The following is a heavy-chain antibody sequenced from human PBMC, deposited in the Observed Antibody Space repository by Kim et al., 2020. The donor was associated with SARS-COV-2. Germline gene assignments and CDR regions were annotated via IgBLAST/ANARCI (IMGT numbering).Heavy chain of an antibody. D-gene: IGHD1-26*01. CDR2: IYNTGGS. CDR1: GGSISSSRYY. CDR3: ARIIAGAPDP. J-gene: IGHJ5*02. Sequence: SETLSLTCTVSGGSISSSRYYWGWIRQPPGKGLEWIGNIYNTGGSDYNPSLKSRVSISVDTSQNHLSLELTSVTAADTAVYYCARIIAGAPDPWGQGILVTVSS. V-gene: IGHV4-39*02.